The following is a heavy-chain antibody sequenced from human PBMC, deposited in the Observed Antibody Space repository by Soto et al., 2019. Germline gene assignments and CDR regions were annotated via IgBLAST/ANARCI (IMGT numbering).Heavy chain of an antibody. Sequence: QVRLQESGSGLVKPSQTLSLTCAVSGASISTPGYTWSWIRQPPGKGLEWIGYIYPSGASTYNPSLKSRVTIPLAASRNRFSLSVGSVTAADTAVYYCARATFGAVLHLEVWGQGTTVTVSS. J-gene: IGHJ6*02. V-gene: IGHV4-30-2*01. CDR1: GASISTPGYT. CDR2: IYPSGAS. CDR3: ARATFGAVLHLEV. D-gene: IGHD3-3*01.